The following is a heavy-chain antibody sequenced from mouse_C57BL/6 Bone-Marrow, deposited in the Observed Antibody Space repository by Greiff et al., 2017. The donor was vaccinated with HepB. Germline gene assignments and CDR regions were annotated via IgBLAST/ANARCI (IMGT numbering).Heavy chain of an antibody. J-gene: IGHJ4*01. CDR1: GFTFSSYA. D-gene: IGHD2-3*01. V-gene: IGHV5-9-1*02. CDR2: ISSGGDYI. CDR3: TRDLDDGYYDAMDY. Sequence: EVKLVESGEGLVKPGGSLKLSCAASGFTFSSYAMSWVRQTPEKRLEWVAYISSGGDYIYYADTVKGRFTISRDNARNTLYLQMSSLKSEDTAMYYCTRDLDDGYYDAMDYWGQGTSVTVSS.